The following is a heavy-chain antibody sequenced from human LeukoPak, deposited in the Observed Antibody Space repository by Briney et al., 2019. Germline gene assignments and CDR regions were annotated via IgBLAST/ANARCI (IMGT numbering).Heavy chain of an antibody. J-gene: IGHJ4*02. CDR3: ASSVRDYFDY. CDR2: IYYSGST. Sequence: SETLSLTCAVYGGSFSGYYWSWIRQPPGKGLEWIGYIYYSGSTNYNPSLKSRVTISADTSKNQFSLKLSSVTAADTAVYYCASSVRDYFDYWGQGTLVTVSS. V-gene: IGHV4-59*01. CDR1: GGSFSGYY. D-gene: IGHD3-10*02.